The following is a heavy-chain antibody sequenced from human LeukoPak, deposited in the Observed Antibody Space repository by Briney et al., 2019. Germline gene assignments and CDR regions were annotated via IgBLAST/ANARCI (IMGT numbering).Heavy chain of an antibody. Sequence: GGSLRLSCAASGFTFSSYAMSWVHQAPGKGLEWVSAISGSGGSTYYADSVKGRFTISRDNSKNTLYLQMNSLRAEDTAVYYCAKQTVVVVADSYYFDYWGQGTLVTVSS. CDR2: ISGSGGST. J-gene: IGHJ4*02. V-gene: IGHV3-23*01. CDR3: AKQTVVVVADSYYFDY. CDR1: GFTFSSYA. D-gene: IGHD2-15*01.